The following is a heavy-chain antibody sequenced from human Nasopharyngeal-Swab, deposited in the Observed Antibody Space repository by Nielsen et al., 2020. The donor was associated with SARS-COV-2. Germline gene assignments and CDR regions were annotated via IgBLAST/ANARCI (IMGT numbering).Heavy chain of an antibody. J-gene: IGHJ4*02. D-gene: IGHD3-22*01. Sequence: GSLRLSCTVSGGSISSSSYYWGWIRQPPGKGLEWIGSTYYSGSTYYNPSLKSRVTISVDTSKNQFSLKLSSVTAADTAVYYCATFDYYDSSWGQGTLVTVSS. V-gene: IGHV4-39*01. CDR1: GGSISSSSYY. CDR2: TYYSGST. CDR3: ATFDYYDSS.